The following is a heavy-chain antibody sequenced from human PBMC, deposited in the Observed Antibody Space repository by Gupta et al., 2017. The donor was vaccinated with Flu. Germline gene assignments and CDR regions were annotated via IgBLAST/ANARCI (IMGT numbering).Heavy chain of an antibody. V-gene: IGHV3-23*05. CDR1: YV. J-gene: IGHJ6*02. D-gene: IGHD1-1*01. Sequence: YVITWVRQAPGKSLELVPSVDMTCNNIYYTDSVKGRFAVSKDNSQNTLYLQMNSLRGDDAAVYYCARGPGTTYYYYTGLDVWGQGTTVTVSS. CDR3: ARGPGTTYYYYTGLDV. CDR2: VDMTCNNI.